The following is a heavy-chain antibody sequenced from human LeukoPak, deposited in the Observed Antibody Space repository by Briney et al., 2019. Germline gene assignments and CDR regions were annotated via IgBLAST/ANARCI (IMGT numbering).Heavy chain of an antibody. J-gene: IGHJ4*02. Sequence: GESLKISCKGSGYNYISHRIGWVRQMPGKGLEWMGIIYPGDSNTRYSPSFQGQVTISADKSINTAYLQWNSLKASDTAVYFCARHVGFCSSTSCYPFYDYWGQGTLVTVSS. CDR3: ARHVGFCSSTSCYPFYDY. V-gene: IGHV5-51*01. CDR2: IYPGDSNT. D-gene: IGHD2-2*01. CDR1: GYNYISHR.